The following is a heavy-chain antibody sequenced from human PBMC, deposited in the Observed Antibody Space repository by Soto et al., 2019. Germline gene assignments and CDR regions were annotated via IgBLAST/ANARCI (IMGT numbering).Heavy chain of an antibody. J-gene: IGHJ4*02. CDR1: GGSFNYYY. CDR3: ARSGHLFDS. V-gene: IGHV4-34*01. D-gene: IGHD3-10*01. Sequence: SETLSLTCAVYGGSFNYYYWSWIRQPPGKGLEWIGEINHTGHTNYNPSLKSRVTISVDTSKNQFSLKLSSVTAADTAVYYCARSGHLFDSWGQGILVTVSS. CDR2: INHTGHT.